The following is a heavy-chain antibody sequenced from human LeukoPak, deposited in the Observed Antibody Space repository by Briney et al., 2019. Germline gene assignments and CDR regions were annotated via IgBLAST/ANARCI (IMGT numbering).Heavy chain of an antibody. D-gene: IGHD5-12*01. CDR1: GFTFSSYW. J-gene: IGHJ4*02. CDR3: ARVVYGGYGPFDY. V-gene: IGHV3-7*01. CDR2: IKQDGSEK. Sequence: PGGSLRLSCAASGFTFSSYWMSWVRQAPGKGLEWVANIKQDGSEKYYVDSVKGRFTISRDNAKNSLYLQMNSLRAEDTAVYYCARVVYGGYGPFDYWGQGTLVTVSS.